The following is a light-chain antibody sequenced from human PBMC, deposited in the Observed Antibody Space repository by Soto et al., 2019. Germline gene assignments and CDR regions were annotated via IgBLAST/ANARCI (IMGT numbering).Light chain of an antibody. J-gene: IGKJ2*01. Sequence: EIVLTQSPGTLSLSPGERATLSCRASQSVSSSYLAWHXQKTGQAPRLXIPRAYSRANGIPERFSGSGSGTDFTLTISRLEPEVFAVYYCQQYGTSPPHTFGQGT. V-gene: IGKV3-20*01. CDR3: QQYGTSPPHT. CDR1: QSVSSSY. CDR2: RAY.